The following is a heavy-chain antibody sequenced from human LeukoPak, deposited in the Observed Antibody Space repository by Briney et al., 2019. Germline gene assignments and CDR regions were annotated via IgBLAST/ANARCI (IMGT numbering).Heavy chain of an antibody. D-gene: IGHD4-11*01. V-gene: IGHV4-30-2*01. Sequence: PSETLSLTCTVSGGSISSGGYYWSWIRQPPGKGLEWIGYIYHSGSTYYNPSLKSRVTISVDRSKNQFSLKLSSVTAADTAVYYCARGADYSNYEGFDYWGQGTLVTVSS. CDR2: IYHSGST. CDR3: ARGADYSNYEGFDY. J-gene: IGHJ4*02. CDR1: GGSISSGGYY.